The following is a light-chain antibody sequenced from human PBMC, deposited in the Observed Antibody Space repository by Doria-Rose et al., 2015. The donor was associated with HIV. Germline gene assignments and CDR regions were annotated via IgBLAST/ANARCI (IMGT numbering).Light chain of an antibody. Sequence: DIRMTQSPESLGMSLGERATLNCKSNQSLLYTSKNYLAWYQQKLGQPPKLLIYWASTRQSGVPARFSGSGSGTDCTLTSSSLEAEDVAVYYCQQYYDTPSFGPGTTVDIK. CDR1: QSLLYTSKNY. CDR2: WAS. CDR3: QQYYDTPS. V-gene: IGKV4-1*01. J-gene: IGKJ3*01.